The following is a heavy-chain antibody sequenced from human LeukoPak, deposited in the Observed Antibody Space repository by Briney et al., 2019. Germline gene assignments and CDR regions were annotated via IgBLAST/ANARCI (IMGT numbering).Heavy chain of an antibody. D-gene: IGHD5-12*01. Sequence: GGSLRLSCAASGFTFSSYAMSWVRQAPGKGLEWVSAISGSGGSTYYADSVKGRFTISRDNSKNTLHLQMNSLRAEDTAVYYCAKLSGYDYYFDYWGQGNLVTVSS. J-gene: IGHJ4*02. CDR3: AKLSGYDYYFDY. CDR1: GFTFSSYA. CDR2: ISGSGGST. V-gene: IGHV3-23*01.